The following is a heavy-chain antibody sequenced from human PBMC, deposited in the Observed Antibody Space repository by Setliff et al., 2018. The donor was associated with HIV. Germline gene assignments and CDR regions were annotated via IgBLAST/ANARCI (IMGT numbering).Heavy chain of an antibody. Sequence: PSETLRLSCTTSGFTFGDRGVSWVRQAPGKGPEWVSSISSSSSYIYYADSVKGRFTISRDNAKNSLYLQMNSLRAEDTAVYYCAREDRPYYFDYWGQGTLVTVS. CDR3: AREDRPYYFDY. CDR1: GFTFGDRG. CDR2: ISSSSSYI. V-gene: IGHV3-21*01. J-gene: IGHJ4*02.